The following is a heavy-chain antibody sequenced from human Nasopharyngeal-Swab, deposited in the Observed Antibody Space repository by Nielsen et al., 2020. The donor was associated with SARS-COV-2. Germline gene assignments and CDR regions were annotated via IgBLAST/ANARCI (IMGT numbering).Heavy chain of an antibody. J-gene: IGHJ4*02. D-gene: IGHD3-22*01. CDR3: ARQGVPIRGWFKDYDRTAYEY. Sequence: SETLSLTCAVYGGSFRGYYWSWIRQSPGKGLEWIGEISRSGRTNYKPSLNSRVTISLDTSKNQFSLKVTSVTAADTAVYYCARQGVPIRGWFKDYDRTAYEYWGQGTLVTVSS. CDR2: ISRSGRT. V-gene: IGHV4-34*01. CDR1: GGSFRGYY.